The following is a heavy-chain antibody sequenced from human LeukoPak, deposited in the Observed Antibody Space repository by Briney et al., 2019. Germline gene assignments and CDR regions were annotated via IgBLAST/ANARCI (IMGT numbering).Heavy chain of an antibody. CDR1: GGTFSSYA. D-gene: IGHD3-16*01. Sequence: GASVKVSCKASGGTFSSYAVRWMRQAPGQGLEWMGWISAYNGNTNYAQKLQGRVTMTTDTPTSTAYMELRSLRSDDTAVYYCARARSYGTFGYWGQGTLVTVSS. V-gene: IGHV1-18*01. J-gene: IGHJ4*02. CDR2: ISAYNGNT. CDR3: ARARSYGTFGY.